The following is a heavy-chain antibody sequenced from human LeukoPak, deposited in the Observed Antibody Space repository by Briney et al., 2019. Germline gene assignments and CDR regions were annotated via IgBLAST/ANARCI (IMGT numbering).Heavy chain of an antibody. CDR2: IIHIFGTA. CDR1: GGTFSSYA. CDR3: ARDYDFWSAYYTSRDYYYYMDV. Sequence: SVNVSFKXSGGTFSSYAISWVRQAPGQGLEWMGGIIHIFGTANYAQKFQGRVTITADESTSTAYMKLSSLRSEDTAVYYCARDYDFWSAYYTSRDYYYYMDVWGKGTTVTVSS. J-gene: IGHJ6*03. D-gene: IGHD3-3*01. V-gene: IGHV1-69*13.